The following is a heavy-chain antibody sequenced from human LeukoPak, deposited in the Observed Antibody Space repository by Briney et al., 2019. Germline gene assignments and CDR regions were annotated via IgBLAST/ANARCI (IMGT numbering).Heavy chain of an antibody. D-gene: IGHD3-3*01. J-gene: IGHJ5*02. CDR2: IYYSGST. CDR3: ARSPTRPSLRFLEWLLEWFDP. V-gene: IGHV4-39*01. CDR1: GGSISSSSYY. Sequence: SETLSLTCTVSGGSISSSSYYWGWIRQPPGKGLEWIGSIYYSGSTYYNPSLRSRVTISVDTSKNQFSLKLSSVTAADTAVYYFARSPTRPSLRFLEWLLEWFDPWGQGTLVTVSS.